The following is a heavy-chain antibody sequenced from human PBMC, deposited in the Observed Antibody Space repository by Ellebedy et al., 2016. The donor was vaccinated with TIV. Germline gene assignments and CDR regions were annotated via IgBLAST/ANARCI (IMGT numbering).Heavy chain of an antibody. J-gene: IGHJ4*02. Sequence: MPSETLSLTCSVSGGSVSSTRYYWAWLRQPPGTRLEYIGSGFYSGSPYYNPSFKIRVSLSADTSKNQFALNLRTVTAADTAVYYCARTDPWQPIDDWGQGILVSVSS. D-gene: IGHD2-21*02. CDR1: GGSVSSTRYY. CDR2: GFYSGSP. CDR3: ARTDPWQPIDD. V-gene: IGHV4-39*01.